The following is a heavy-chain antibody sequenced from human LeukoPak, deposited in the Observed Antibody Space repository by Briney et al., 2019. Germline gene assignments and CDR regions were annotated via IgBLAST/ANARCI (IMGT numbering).Heavy chain of an antibody. CDR1: GGSISSSSYY. D-gene: IGHD3-10*01. V-gene: IGHV4-39*07. CDR2: IYYSGST. CDR3: AKPSNYYGSATDAFDF. Sequence: SETLSPTCTVSGGSISSSSYYWGWIRQPPGKGLEWIGNIYYSGSTYYNPSLKSRVTISVDTSKNHFSLKLNSVTAADTAVYYCAKPSNYYGSATDAFDFWGQGTMVTVSS. J-gene: IGHJ3*01.